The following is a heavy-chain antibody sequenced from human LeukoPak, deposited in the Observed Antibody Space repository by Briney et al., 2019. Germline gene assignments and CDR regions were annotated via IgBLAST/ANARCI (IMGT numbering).Heavy chain of an antibody. V-gene: IGHV4-61*02. D-gene: IGHD4/OR15-4a*01. CDR3: AKVMTMVVHVFDI. Sequence: SETLSLTCTVSGGSINSGSHYWSWIRQPAGKGLEWIGRIYPSGGTTNYNPSLKSRVTISVDTSKNQFSLKLTSVTAADTAVYYCAKVMTMVVHVFDIWGQGTMVTVSS. J-gene: IGHJ3*02. CDR1: GGSINSGSHY. CDR2: IYPSGGTT.